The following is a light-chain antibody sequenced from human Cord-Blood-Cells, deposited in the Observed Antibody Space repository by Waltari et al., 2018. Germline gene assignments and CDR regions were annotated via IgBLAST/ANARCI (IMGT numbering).Light chain of an antibody. CDR3: LLSYSGARV. J-gene: IGLJ3*02. V-gene: IGLV7-46*01. Sequence: QAVVTQEPSLTVSPGGTVTRTCGSSTGAVTSGHYPYWFQQKPGQAPRPLLSDTSNKHSGTPARFLGSFLGGKPVMTLSGAQPEDEAEYYCLLSYSGARVFGGGTKLTVL. CDR2: DTS. CDR1: TGAVTSGHY.